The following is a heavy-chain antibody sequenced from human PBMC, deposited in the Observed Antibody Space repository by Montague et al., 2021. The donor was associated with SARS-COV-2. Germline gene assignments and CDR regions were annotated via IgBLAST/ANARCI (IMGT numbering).Heavy chain of an antibody. D-gene: IGHD3-10*01. Sequence: SLRLSCAASGFTFSRYSMNWVRQAPGKGLEWVSSISSSSSYIYYADSVKGRFTISRDNAKNSLYLQMNSLRAEDTAVYYCAREITMVRGVTLDYWGQGTLVTVSS. CDR3: AREITMVRGVTLDY. CDR2: ISSSSSYI. CDR1: GFTFSRYS. J-gene: IGHJ4*02. V-gene: IGHV3-21*01.